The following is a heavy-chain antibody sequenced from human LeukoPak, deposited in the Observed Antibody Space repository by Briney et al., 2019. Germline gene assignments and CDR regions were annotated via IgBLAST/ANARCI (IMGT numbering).Heavy chain of an antibody. J-gene: IGHJ6*02. V-gene: IGHV3-23*01. CDR3: AKACRAIANYYGMDV. CDR2: ISGSGGST. D-gene: IGHD1-26*01. Sequence: GGSLRLSCAASGFTVSNNYMSWDRQAPGKGLEWVSAISGSGGSTYYADSVKGRFTISRDNSKNTLYLQMNSLRAEDTAVYYCAKACRAIANYYGMDVWGQGTTVTVSS. CDR1: GFTVSNNY.